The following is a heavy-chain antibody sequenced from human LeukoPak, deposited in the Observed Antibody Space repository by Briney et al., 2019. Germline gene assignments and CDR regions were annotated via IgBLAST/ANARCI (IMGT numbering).Heavy chain of an antibody. CDR2: ISSSGSTI. CDR3: ARDNTQLPATFDY. J-gene: IGHJ4*02. D-gene: IGHD5-18*01. CDR1: GFTFSSYE. V-gene: IGHV3-48*03. Sequence: GGSLRLSCAASGFTFSSYEMNWVRQAPGKRLEWVSYISSSGSTIYYADSVKGRFTISRDNAKNSLYLQMNSLRAEDTAVYYCARDNTQLPATFDYWGQGTLVTVSS.